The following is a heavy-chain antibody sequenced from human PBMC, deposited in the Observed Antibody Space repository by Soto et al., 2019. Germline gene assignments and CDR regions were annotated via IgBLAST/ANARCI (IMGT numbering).Heavy chain of an antibody. CDR2: MNPNSGNT. D-gene: IGHD4-4*01. J-gene: IGHJ6*03. CDR1: GYTFTSYD. CDR3: ARGAKMTTVTDYYYYYMDV. V-gene: IGHV1-8*01. Sequence: GASVKVSCKASGYTFTSYDINWVRQATGQGLEWMGWMNPNSGNTGYAQKFQGRVTMTRNTSISTAYMELSSLRSEDTAVYYCARGAKMTTVTDYYYYYMDVWGKGTTVTVSS.